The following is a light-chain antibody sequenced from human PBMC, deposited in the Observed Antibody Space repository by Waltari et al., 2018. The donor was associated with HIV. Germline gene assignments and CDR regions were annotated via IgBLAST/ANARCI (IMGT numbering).Light chain of an antibody. Sequence: QSALTQPASVSGSPGQSITISCTGTCDDLGLYNFVSWYQKHPDKAPQLIIYGNTNRPSGVSYRFSGSKSDNTASLTISGLQAEDEADYYCSSFATSDTLLFGGGTKLTVL. CDR3: SSFATSDTLL. J-gene: IGLJ2*01. V-gene: IGLV2-14*01. CDR1: CDDLGLYNF. CDR2: GNT.